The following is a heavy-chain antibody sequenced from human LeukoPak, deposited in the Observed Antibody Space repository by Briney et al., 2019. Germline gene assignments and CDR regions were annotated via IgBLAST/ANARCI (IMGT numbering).Heavy chain of an antibody. D-gene: IGHD2-21*02. J-gene: IGHJ3*02. CDR3: TTDLYCGGDCYSVDAFDI. CDR2: IKSKTDGGTT. Sequence: GGSLRLSCAASGFTFINAWMNWVRQAPGKGLEWVGRIKSKTDGGTTDYAAPVKGRFTISRDDSKNTLYLQMNSLKTEDTAVYYCTTDLYCGGDCYSVDAFDIWGQGTMVTVSS. V-gene: IGHV3-15*01. CDR1: GFTFINAW.